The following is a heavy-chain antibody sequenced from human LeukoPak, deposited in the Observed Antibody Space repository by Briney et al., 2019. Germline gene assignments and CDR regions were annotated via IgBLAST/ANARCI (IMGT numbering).Heavy chain of an antibody. D-gene: IGHD1-26*01. CDR2: IKSKTDGGTT. CDR1: GFTFSNAW. CDR3: TSRIVGARRYFDY. J-gene: IGHJ4*02. Sequence: PGGSLRLSCAASGFTFSNAWMNWVRQAPGKGLEWVGRIKSKTDGGTTDYAAPVKGRFTISRDDSKNTLYLQMNSLKTEDTAVSYCTSRIVGARRYFDYWGQGTLVTVPS. V-gene: IGHV3-15*07.